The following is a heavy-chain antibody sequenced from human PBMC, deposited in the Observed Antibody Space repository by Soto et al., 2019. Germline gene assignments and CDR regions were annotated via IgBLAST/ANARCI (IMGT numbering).Heavy chain of an antibody. CDR2: ISGSGTYI. V-gene: IGHV3-21*06. CDR1: GFTFNSYS. D-gene: IGHD3-22*01. J-gene: IGHJ4*02. Sequence: GGSLRLSCVASGFTFNSYSMNWVRQAPGRGLEWVSFISGSGTYIYYADSMKGRFTVSRDNARNSLYLQMNNLRAEDTALYYCARDLGYYDSSGYFDYWGQGTLVTVSS. CDR3: ARDLGYYDSSGYFDY.